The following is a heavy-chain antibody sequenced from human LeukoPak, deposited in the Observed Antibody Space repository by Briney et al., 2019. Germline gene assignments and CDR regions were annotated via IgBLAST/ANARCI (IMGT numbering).Heavy chain of an antibody. D-gene: IGHD5-18*01. J-gene: IGHJ4*02. CDR2: IYYSGRT. V-gene: IGHV4-59*01. Sequence: SETLSLTCSVSGGSISSYYWSWIRQPPGKGLEWMGYIYYSGRTNYNPSLKSRVTISVDTCKNPLSLTLSSVTAADTAVYYCARGQKYKYGYTVTELGSGYFDYWGQGTLVTVSS. CDR1: GGSISSYY. CDR3: ARGQKYKYGYTVTELGSGYFDY.